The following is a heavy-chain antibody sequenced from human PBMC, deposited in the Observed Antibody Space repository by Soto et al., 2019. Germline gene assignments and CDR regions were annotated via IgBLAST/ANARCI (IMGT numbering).Heavy chain of an antibody. CDR2: ISSSSSYI. Sequence: GGSLRLSCAASGFTFSSYSMNWVRQAPGKGLEWVSSISSSSSYIYYADSVKGRFTISRDKAKNSLYLQMNSLRAEDTAVYYCAREYDFWSGYPTRGDAFDIWGQGTMVTVSS. CDR3: AREYDFWSGYPTRGDAFDI. V-gene: IGHV3-21*01. CDR1: GFTFSSYS. D-gene: IGHD3-3*01. J-gene: IGHJ3*02.